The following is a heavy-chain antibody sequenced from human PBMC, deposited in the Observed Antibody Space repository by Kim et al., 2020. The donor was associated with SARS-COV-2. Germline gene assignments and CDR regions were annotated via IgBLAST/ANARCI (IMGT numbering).Heavy chain of an antibody. CDR3: ARHPPWAADKGGFDP. CDR1: GASVSSSNFF. Sequence: SETLSLTCTVSGASVSSSNFFWAWIRQPPGTGLEWLVSFAYSGSTYYNPSLNSRVATSGDTSKNQVSLKLSSVTAADTAIYYCARHPPWAADKGGFDPWG. V-gene: IGHV4-39*01. J-gene: IGHJ5*02. D-gene: IGHD6-13*01. CDR2: FAYSGST.